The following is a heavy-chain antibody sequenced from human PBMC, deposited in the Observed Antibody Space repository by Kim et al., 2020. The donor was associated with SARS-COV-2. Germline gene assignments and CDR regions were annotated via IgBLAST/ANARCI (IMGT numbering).Heavy chain of an antibody. CDR2: IDPSDSYT. Sequence: GESLKISCKGSGYSFTSYWISWVRQMPGKGLEWMGRIDPSDSYTNYSPSFQGHVTISADKSISTAYLQWSSLKASDTAMYYCARHGRGYGSGDDAFDIWGQGTMVTVSS. D-gene: IGHD3-10*01. CDR3: ARHGRGYGSGDDAFDI. V-gene: IGHV5-10-1*01. CDR1: GYSFTSYW. J-gene: IGHJ3*02.